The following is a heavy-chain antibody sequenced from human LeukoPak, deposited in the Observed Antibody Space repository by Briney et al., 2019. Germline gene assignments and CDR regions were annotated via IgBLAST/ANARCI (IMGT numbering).Heavy chain of an antibody. CDR2: ISSSSSTI. D-gene: IGHD2-8*01. J-gene: IGHJ4*02. CDR1: GFCFDTYW. V-gene: IGHV3-48*01. Sequence: PGGSLRLSCAVSGFCFDTYWMNWVRQAPGKGLEWVSYISSSSSTIYYADSVKGRFTISRDNAKNSLYLQMNSLRAEDTAVYYCARSVCTNGVCPLDYWGQGTLVTVSS. CDR3: ARSVCTNGVCPLDY.